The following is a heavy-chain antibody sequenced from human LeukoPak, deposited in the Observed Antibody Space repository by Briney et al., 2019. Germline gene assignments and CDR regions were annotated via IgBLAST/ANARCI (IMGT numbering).Heavy chain of an antibody. Sequence: GGSLRLSCAASGFTFSSYSMNWVRQAPGKGLEWVSSISSSSSSTNYADSVQGRFTISRDNARSSLYLQMNSLRAEDTTVYYWARSAPAAAGTGPMDVWGKGTTVTVSS. CDR3: ARSAPAAAGTGPMDV. CDR2: ISSSSSST. J-gene: IGHJ6*03. V-gene: IGHV3-21*01. D-gene: IGHD6-13*01. CDR1: GFTFSSYS.